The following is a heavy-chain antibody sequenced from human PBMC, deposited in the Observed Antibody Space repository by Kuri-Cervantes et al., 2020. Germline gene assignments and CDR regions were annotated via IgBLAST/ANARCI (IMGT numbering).Heavy chain of an antibody. J-gene: IGHJ6*02. CDR2: IKQDGSEK. Sequence: GESLKISCAASGFTFSTYALHWVRQAPGKGLEWVANIKQDGSEKYYVDSVKGRFTISRDNAKNSLYLQMNSLRAEDTAVYYCARVQLLKLHRDYYGMDVWGQGTTVTISS. CDR1: GFTFSTYA. D-gene: IGHD2-2*01. V-gene: IGHV3-7*01. CDR3: ARVQLLKLHRDYYGMDV.